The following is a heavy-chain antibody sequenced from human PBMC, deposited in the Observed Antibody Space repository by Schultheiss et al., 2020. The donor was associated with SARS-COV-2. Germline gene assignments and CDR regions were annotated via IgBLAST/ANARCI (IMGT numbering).Heavy chain of an antibody. J-gene: IGHJ4*02. Sequence: GGSLRLSCKGSGYSFTNYWIGWVRQMPGKGLEWMGIIYPGDSDTRYSPSFQGQVTISADKSISTAYLQWSSLKASDTAMYYCASRGYSGYNSFDYWGQGTLVTVSS. D-gene: IGHD5-12*01. CDR1: GYSFTNYW. CDR3: ASRGYSGYNSFDY. V-gene: IGHV5-51*01. CDR2: IYPGDSDT.